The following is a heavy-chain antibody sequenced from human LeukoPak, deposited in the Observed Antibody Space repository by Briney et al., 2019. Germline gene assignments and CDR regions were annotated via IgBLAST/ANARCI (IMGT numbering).Heavy chain of an antibody. Sequence: ASVKVSCKASGYTFTGYYMHWVRQAPGQGLEWMGWINPNSGGTNYAQKFQGRVTMTRDTSISTAYMELSRLRSDDTAVYYCARDSRGWYLGGDWFDPWGQGTLVTVSS. CDR1: GYTFTGYY. D-gene: IGHD6-19*01. J-gene: IGHJ5*02. V-gene: IGHV1-2*02. CDR3: ARDSRGWYLGGDWFDP. CDR2: INPNSGGT.